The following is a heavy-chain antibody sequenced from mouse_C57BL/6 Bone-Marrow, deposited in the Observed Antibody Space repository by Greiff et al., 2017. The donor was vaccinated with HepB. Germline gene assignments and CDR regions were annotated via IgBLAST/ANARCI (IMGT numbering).Heavy chain of an antibody. CDR2: IYPGDGDT. D-gene: IGHD1-1*01. CDR3: ARHYYGSSYEAY. CDR1: GYAFSSSW. J-gene: IGHJ3*01. Sequence: QVQLKESGPELVKPGASVKISCKASGYAFSSSWMNWVKQRPGKGLEWIGRIYPGDGDTNYNGKFKGKATLTADKSSSTAYMQLSSLTSEDSAVYFCARHYYGSSYEAYWGQGTLVTVSA. V-gene: IGHV1-82*01.